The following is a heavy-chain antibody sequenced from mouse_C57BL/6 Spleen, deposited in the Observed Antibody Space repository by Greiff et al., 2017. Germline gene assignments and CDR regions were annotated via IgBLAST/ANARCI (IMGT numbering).Heavy chain of an antibody. Sequence: EVKLVESGGGLVQPGGSLSLSCAASGFTFTDYYMSWVRQPPGKALEWLGFIRNKANGYTTEYSASVKGRFTISRDNSQSILYLQMNALRAEDSATYYCARNYGSSYRYFEVWGTGTTVTVSS. V-gene: IGHV7-3*01. J-gene: IGHJ1*03. CDR1: GFTFTDYY. CDR3: ARNYGSSYRYFEV. CDR2: IRNKANGYTT. D-gene: IGHD1-1*01.